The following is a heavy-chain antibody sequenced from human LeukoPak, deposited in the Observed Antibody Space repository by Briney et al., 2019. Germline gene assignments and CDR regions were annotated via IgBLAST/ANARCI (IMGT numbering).Heavy chain of an antibody. CDR2: IYTSGST. CDR3: ARDSSSSWYVRRENWFDP. D-gene: IGHD6-13*01. V-gene: IGHV4-4*07. Sequence: SETLSLTCTVSGVSISSYYWSWIRQPAGEGLEWIGRIYTSGSTNYNPSLKSRVTMSVDTSKNQFSLKLSSVTAADTAVYYCARDSSSSWYVRRENWFDPWGQGTLVTVSS. J-gene: IGHJ5*02. CDR1: GVSISSYY.